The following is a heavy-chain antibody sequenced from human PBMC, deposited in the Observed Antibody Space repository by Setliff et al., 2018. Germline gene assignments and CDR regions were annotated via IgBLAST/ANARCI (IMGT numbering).Heavy chain of an antibody. Sequence: GASVKVSCKASGYTFISYGISWVRQAPGQGLEWMGWISAYNGNTNYAQKLQGRVTMTTVTSTSTAYMELRSLRSDDTAVYYCARVLFHCSSTSCYLDAFDIWGQGTMVTVSS. J-gene: IGHJ3*02. CDR2: ISAYNGNT. CDR1: GYTFISYG. D-gene: IGHD2-2*01. V-gene: IGHV1-18*01. CDR3: ARVLFHCSSTSCYLDAFDI.